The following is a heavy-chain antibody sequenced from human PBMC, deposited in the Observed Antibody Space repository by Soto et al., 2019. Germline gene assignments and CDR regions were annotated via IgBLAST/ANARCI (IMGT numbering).Heavy chain of an antibody. CDR3: ARDLTFPATRRGMDV. CDR2: ISSPSSSI. CDR1: GFTFSTYS. Sequence: GGSLRLSCAASGFTFSTYSMNWVRQAPGKGLEWVSYISSPSSSIYYADSLKGRFIISRDNAKNSLYLQMNSLRDEDTAVYYCARDLTFPATRRGMDVWGQGTTVTVSS. V-gene: IGHV3-48*02. J-gene: IGHJ6*02.